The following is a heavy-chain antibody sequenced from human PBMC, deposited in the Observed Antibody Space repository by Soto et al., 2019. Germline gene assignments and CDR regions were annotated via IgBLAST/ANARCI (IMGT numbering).Heavy chain of an antibody. D-gene: IGHD3-22*01. CDR2: ISSSSSTI. CDR3: ARAYYYDSSGYLNWFDP. J-gene: IGHJ5*02. Sequence: PGGSLRLSCAASGFTFSSYSMNWVRQAPGKGLEWVSYISSSSSTIYYADSVKGRFTISRDNAKNSLYLQMNRLRAEDTAVYYCARAYYYDSSGYLNWFDPWGQGTLVTVSS. V-gene: IGHV3-48*01. CDR1: GFTFSSYS.